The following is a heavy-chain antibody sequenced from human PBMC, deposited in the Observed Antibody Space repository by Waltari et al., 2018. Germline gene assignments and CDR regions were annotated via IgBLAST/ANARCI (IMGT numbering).Heavy chain of an antibody. J-gene: IGHJ4*02. Sequence: QVQLVESGGGVVQPGRSLRLSCAASGFTFSSYAMHWVRQAPGKGLEWVAVISYDGSNKSYADSVKGRFTISRDNSKNTLYLQMNSLRAEDTAVYYCLGAVGYWGQGTLVTVSS. CDR3: LGAVGY. CDR1: GFTFSSYA. CDR2: ISYDGSNK. V-gene: IGHV3-30-3*01.